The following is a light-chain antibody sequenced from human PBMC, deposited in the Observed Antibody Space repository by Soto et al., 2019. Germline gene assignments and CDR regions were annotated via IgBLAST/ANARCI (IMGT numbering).Light chain of an antibody. CDR2: DAS. CDR3: QQRSNWPPELT. J-gene: IGKJ4*01. CDR1: XSXSSY. Sequence: EIVLTQSPXTLXLSPGXXAXXXXRXSXSXSSYLAWYQQKPGQAPRLLIYDASNRATGIPARFSGSGSGTDFTLTISSLEPEDFAVYYCQQRSNWPPELTFGGGTKVEIK. V-gene: IGKV3-11*01.